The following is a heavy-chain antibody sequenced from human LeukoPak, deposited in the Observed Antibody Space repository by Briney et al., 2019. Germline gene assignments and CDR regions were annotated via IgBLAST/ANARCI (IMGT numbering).Heavy chain of an antibody. J-gene: IGHJ4*02. D-gene: IGHD6-19*01. CDR3: ARATERDSSGWVFDY. Sequence: ASVKVSCKASGYTFTSYYMHWVRQAPGQGLEWMGIINPSGGSTSYAQEFQGRVTMTRDTSTSTVYMELSSLRSEDTAVYYCARATERDSSGWVFDYWGQGTLVTVSS. CDR2: INPSGGST. V-gene: IGHV1-46*01. CDR1: GYTFTSYY.